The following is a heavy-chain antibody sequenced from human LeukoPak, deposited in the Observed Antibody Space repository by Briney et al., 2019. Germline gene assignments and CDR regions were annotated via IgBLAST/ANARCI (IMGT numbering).Heavy chain of an antibody. CDR3: ARDPVRGVIDYFDY. D-gene: IGHD3-10*01. V-gene: IGHV3-30*03. CDR1: GFTFSNAW. J-gene: IGHJ4*02. CDR2: ISYDGKIQ. Sequence: GGSLRLSCAASGFTFSNAWMSWVRQAPGKGLDWVAVISYDGKIQYYADSVKGQFTISRDNSKNTLYLQMNSLRSEDTAVYFCARDPVRGVIDYFDYWGRGILVTVSS.